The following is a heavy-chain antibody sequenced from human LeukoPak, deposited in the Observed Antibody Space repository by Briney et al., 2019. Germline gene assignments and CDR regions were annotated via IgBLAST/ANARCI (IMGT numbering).Heavy chain of an antibody. Sequence: GGSLRLSCVASGFIYSDYGIQWVRQAPGKGLEWVAVIAYDGNNTYYGDSVRGRFTISRDNSKKMVYLEMNSLRVQDTAVYYCAKTGMLRRVGYLDVWGKGTAVIVSS. J-gene: IGHJ6*04. CDR3: AKTGMLRRVGYLDV. D-gene: IGHD1-1*01. CDR2: IAYDGNNT. CDR1: GFIYSDYG. V-gene: IGHV3-30*18.